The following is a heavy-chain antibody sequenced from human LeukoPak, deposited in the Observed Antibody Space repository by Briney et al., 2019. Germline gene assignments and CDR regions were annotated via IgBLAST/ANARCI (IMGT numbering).Heavy chain of an antibody. J-gene: IGHJ4*02. CDR1: GYTLTSYY. Sequence: EASVKVSCKASGYTLTSYYMHWVRQAPGQGLEWMGIFNPSDRSTHFAQKFQGRLTMTRDTSTSTVYMELSSLRSEDTAVYYCAKDSLAPVAGRGSFDYWGQGTLVTVSS. D-gene: IGHD6-19*01. CDR3: AKDSLAPVAGRGSFDY. CDR2: FNPSDRST. V-gene: IGHV1-46*01.